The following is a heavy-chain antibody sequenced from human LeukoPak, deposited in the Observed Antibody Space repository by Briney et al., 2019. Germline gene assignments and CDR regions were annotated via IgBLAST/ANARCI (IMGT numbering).Heavy chain of an antibody. J-gene: IGHJ4*02. CDR3: ARGFLPFYDFWSGYYPSFDY. V-gene: IGHV4-34*01. CDR1: GESFSGYY. D-gene: IGHD3-3*01. CDR2: INHSGST. Sequence: PSETLSLTCAVYGESFSGYYWSWIRQPPGKGLEWIGEINHSGSTTYNPSLKSRVTISVDTSKNQFSLKLSSVTAADTAVYYCARGFLPFYDFWSGYYPSFDYWGQGTLVTVSS.